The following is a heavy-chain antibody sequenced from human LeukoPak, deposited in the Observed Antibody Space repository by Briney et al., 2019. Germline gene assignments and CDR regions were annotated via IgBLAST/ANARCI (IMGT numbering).Heavy chain of an antibody. D-gene: IGHD2-21*02. CDR2: IIPIFGTA. Sequence: GASVKVSCKASGGTFSSYAISWVRQAPGQGLEWMGGIIPIFGTANYAQKFQGRVTITADESTSTAYMELSSLRSEDTAVYYCAREEREYCGGDCNDAFDIWGRGTMVTVSS. J-gene: IGHJ3*02. CDR1: GGTFSSYA. V-gene: IGHV1-69*01. CDR3: AREEREYCGGDCNDAFDI.